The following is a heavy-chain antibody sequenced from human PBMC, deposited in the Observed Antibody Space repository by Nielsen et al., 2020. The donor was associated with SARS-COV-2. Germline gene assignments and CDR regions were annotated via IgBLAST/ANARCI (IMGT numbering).Heavy chain of an antibody. J-gene: IGHJ4*02. CDR2: SKNKANSYTT. V-gene: IGHV3-72*01. CDR1: GFTFSDHY. CDR3: ARDGTDSSRWHQRVDY. Sequence: GGSLRLSCVASGFTFSDHYMDWVRQAPGKGLEWVGRSKNKANSYTTQYAASVTGRFTISRDDSKNSLYLHMNSLRAEDTALYYCARDGTDSSRWHQRVDYWGQGTLVTVSS. D-gene: IGHD6-13*01.